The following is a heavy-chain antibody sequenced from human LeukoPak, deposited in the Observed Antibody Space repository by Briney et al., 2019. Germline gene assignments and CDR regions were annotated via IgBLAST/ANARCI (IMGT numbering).Heavy chain of an antibody. CDR2: INDRGST. Sequence: SETLSLTCAVYGGSFSGNYWSWIRQPPGKGLEWIGEINDRGSTNYNPSLKSRVTISVDTSKNQFSLKLSSVTAADTAVYYCRAAHSSSATRFFDYWGQGTLVTVSS. D-gene: IGHD6-6*01. J-gene: IGHJ4*02. CDR1: GGSFSGNY. V-gene: IGHV4-34*01. CDR3: RAAHSSSATRFFDY.